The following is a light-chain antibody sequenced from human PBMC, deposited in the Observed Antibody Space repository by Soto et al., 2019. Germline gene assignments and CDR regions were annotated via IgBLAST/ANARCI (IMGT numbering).Light chain of an antibody. J-gene: IGKJ1*01. Sequence: EIVMTQSPATLSVSPGDRATLSCRASQSVSSNLAWFQQKPGQAPRLLIYGASTRATGIPATFSGSGSGTEFTLTISSLQSEDFAVYYCQQYNDRPGTFGQGTKVELK. CDR3: QQYNDRPGT. V-gene: IGKV3-15*01. CDR2: GAS. CDR1: QSVSSN.